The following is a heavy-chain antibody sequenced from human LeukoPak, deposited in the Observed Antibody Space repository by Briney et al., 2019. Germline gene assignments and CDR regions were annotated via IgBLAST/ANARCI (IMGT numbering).Heavy chain of an antibody. J-gene: IGHJ6*04. CDR1: GGSISSYY. CDR3: AGGWGLGYCSSSSCYQPTDV. V-gene: IGHV4-59*12. D-gene: IGHD2-2*01. Sequence: SETLSLTCTVSGGSISSYYWSWIRQPPGKGLEWIGYIYYSGSTNYNPSLKSRVTISIDTSKNQFSLKLSSVTAADTAVYYCAGGWGLGYCSSSSCYQPTDVWGKGTTVTVSS. CDR2: IYYSGST.